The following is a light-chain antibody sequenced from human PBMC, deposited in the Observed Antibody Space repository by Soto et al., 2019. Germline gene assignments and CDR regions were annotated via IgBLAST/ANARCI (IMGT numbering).Light chain of an antibody. V-gene: IGLV2-14*01. CDR1: SSDVGGYTY. Sequence: QSVLTQPASVSGSPGQSITISCTGKSSDVGGYTYVSWYQQHPGKAPIFMIYDVSNRPSGVSNCFSGSKSGNTASLTISGLQAEDEADYYCSTYTTSNTRQIVFGTGTKVTVL. CDR2: DVS. J-gene: IGLJ1*01. CDR3: STYTTSNTRQIV.